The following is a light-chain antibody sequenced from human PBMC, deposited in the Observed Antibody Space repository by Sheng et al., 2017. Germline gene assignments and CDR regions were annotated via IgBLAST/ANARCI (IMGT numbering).Light chain of an antibody. J-gene: IGLJ1*01. CDR1: SSDVGGYNL. CDR3: CSYAGSSSFV. V-gene: IGLV2-23*01. Sequence: QSALTQPASVSGSPGQSITISCTGTSSDVGGYNLVSWYQQHPGKVPQLMIYEGSKRPSGVSNRFSGSKSDNTASLTISGLQAEDEADYYCCSYAGSSSFVFGTGTKVTVL. CDR2: EGS.